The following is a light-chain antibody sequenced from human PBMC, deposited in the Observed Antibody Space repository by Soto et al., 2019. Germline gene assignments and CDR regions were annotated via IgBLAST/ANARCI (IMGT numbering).Light chain of an antibody. CDR1: QSVGGS. CDR2: GAS. V-gene: IGKV3-20*01. CDR3: QQYGSSPTT. Sequence: EIVLTQSPGTLSLSPGERATLSCRASQSVGGSLAWYQQKPGQAPRLVIFGASIRDTGIPDRISGSGSGTDFTLTISRLEPEDFAVYHCQQYGSSPTTFGQGTKVDNK. J-gene: IGKJ1*01.